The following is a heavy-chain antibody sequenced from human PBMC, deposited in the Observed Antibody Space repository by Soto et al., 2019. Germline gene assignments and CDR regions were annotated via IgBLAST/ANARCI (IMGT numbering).Heavy chain of an antibody. D-gene: IGHD2-2*01. Sequence: ASVKVSCTASGYTFTSYGISWVRQAPGQGLEWMGWISAYNGNTNYAQKLQGRVTMTTDTSTSTAYMELRSLRSDDTAVYYCARDSRVVPAAMSPSDYYYYYGMDVWGQGTTVTVSS. CDR3: ARDSRVVPAAMSPSDYYYYYGMDV. J-gene: IGHJ6*02. CDR1: GYTFTSYG. V-gene: IGHV1-18*01. CDR2: ISAYNGNT.